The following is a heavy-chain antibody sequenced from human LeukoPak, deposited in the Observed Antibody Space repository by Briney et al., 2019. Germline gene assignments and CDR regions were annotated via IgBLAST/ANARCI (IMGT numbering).Heavy chain of an antibody. CDR2: IKQDGSEK. Sequence: GGSLRLSCAASGFTFSSFWMSWVRQAPGKGLEWVANIKQDGSEKYYVDSVKGRFTISRDNAKNSLYLQMNSLRAEDTAVYYCAKDSPTEQWLLPLDYWGQGTLVTVSS. V-gene: IGHV3-7*01. CDR1: GFTFSSFW. J-gene: IGHJ4*02. CDR3: AKDSPTEQWLLPLDY. D-gene: IGHD6-19*01.